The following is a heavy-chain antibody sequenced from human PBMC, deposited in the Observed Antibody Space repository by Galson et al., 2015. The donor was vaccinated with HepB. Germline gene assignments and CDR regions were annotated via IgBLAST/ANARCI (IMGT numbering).Heavy chain of an antibody. CDR3: ARGIEITIFGVVHWIHQGPNYYGMDV. D-gene: IGHD3-3*01. Sequence: SVKVSCRASGYTFAGYYMHWVRQAPGQGLEWMGWINPNSGGTNYAQKFQGWVTMTRDTSISTAYMELSRLRSDDTAVYYCARGIEITIFGVVHWIHQGPNYYGMDVWGQGTTVSVSS. CDR2: INPNSGGT. CDR1: GYTFAGYY. J-gene: IGHJ6*02. V-gene: IGHV1-2*04.